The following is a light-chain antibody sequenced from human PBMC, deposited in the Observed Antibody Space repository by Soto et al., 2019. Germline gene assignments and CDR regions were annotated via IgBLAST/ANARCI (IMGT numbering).Light chain of an antibody. CDR3: PQYNNWPRT. V-gene: IGKV3-15*01. Sequence: IVMTQSPATLSVSPGERATLSCRANQSVSSALAWYNQKHGQAPRLLIYSSSNRATGIPARFSGSGSETEFTLTINSLQSEYFAVYYCPQYNNWPRTFGQGTKVE. J-gene: IGKJ1*01. CDR1: QSVSSA. CDR2: SSS.